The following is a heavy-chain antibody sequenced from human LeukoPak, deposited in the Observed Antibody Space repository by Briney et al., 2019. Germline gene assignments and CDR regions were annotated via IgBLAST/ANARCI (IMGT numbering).Heavy chain of an antibody. Sequence: PGRSLRLSCVVSGFNFDDYAMHWVRQAPGRGLEWVSGINWKTGNGIYADSVKGRFTISRDNAKNSLYLQMSSLRAEDTALYYCTRRAARWQFDLWGRGTLLTVSS. V-gene: IGHV3-9*01. CDR3: TRRAARWQFDL. CDR2: INWKTGNG. D-gene: IGHD5-24*01. J-gene: IGHJ2*01. CDR1: GFNFDDYA.